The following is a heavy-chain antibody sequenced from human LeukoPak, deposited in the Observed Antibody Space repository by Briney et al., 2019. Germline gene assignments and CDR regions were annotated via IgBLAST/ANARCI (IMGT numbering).Heavy chain of an antibody. Sequence: ASVKVSCKASGYTFTSYYMHWVRQAPGQGLEWMGLINPSGDDTSYAQKFQGRLTMTRDTSTSTLYLELSSLRSEDTAVYYCARGLGVMTTVYLDYWGQGTLVIVSS. CDR1: GYTFTSYY. V-gene: IGHV1-46*01. CDR2: INPSGDDT. J-gene: IGHJ4*02. CDR3: ARGLGVMTTVYLDY. D-gene: IGHD4-17*01.